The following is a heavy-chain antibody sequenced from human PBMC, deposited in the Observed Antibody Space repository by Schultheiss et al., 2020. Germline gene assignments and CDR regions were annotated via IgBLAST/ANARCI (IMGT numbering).Heavy chain of an antibody. CDR1: GYTFTGYY. D-gene: IGHD2/OR15-2a*01. J-gene: IGHJ4*02. CDR3: ARLIVQPGSRRLDY. Sequence: ASVKVSCKASGYTFTGYYMHWVRQAPGHGPEWMGWINPKSGDINYAQRFQGRVTMTGDTSISTVYMDLSGLTSDDTAVYYCARLIVQPGSRRLDYWGQGTLVTVSS. V-gene: IGHV1-2*02. CDR2: INPKSGDI.